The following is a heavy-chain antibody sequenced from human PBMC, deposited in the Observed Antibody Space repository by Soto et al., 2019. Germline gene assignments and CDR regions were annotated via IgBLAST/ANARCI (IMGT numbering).Heavy chain of an antibody. J-gene: IGHJ4*02. CDR2: MYHSGST. Sequence: QLQLQESGSGLVKPSQTLSLTCAVSGGSISSGGYSWSWIRQPPGKGLEWIGYMYHSGSTYYNPSLKSRVTISVDRSKNQFSLKLSSVTAADMAVYYCARGDGGYFDYWGQGTLVTVSS. V-gene: IGHV4-30-2*01. D-gene: IGHD3-16*01. CDR3: ARGDGGYFDY. CDR1: GGSISSGGYS.